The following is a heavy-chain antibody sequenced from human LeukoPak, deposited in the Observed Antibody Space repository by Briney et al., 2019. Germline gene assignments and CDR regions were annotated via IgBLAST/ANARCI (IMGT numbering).Heavy chain of an antibody. Sequence: GGSLRLSCAASGFTFSSYAMHWVRQAPGKGLEWVAVISYDGSNKYYADSVKGRFTISRDNSKNTLYLQMNSLRAEDTAVYYCAKDRTEGPTGDLFDYWGQGTLVTVSS. V-gene: IGHV3-30-3*01. J-gene: IGHJ4*02. CDR3: AKDRTEGPTGDLFDY. CDR1: GFTFSSYA. CDR2: ISYDGSNK. D-gene: IGHD7-27*01.